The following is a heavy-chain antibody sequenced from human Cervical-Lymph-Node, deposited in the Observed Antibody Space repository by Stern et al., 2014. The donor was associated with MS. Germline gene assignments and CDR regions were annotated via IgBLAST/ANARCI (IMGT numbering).Heavy chain of an antibody. D-gene: IGHD2-8*02. V-gene: IGHV4-39*01. Sequence: QVQLQESGPGLVKPSETLSLTCAVSGDSISSSTHYWAWIRQPPGKGLEWIGSVYYSGATYYNPSLKSPVTIPGDTPKNPFSRGLNSVTAADTAVYYCAKHACTGAACPFDLWGQGTLVTVSS. CDR2: VYYSGAT. J-gene: IGHJ4*02. CDR3: AKHACTGAACPFDL. CDR1: GDSISSSTHY.